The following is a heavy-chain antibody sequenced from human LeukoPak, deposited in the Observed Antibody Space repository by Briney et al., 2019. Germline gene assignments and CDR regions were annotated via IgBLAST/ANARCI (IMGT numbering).Heavy chain of an antibody. CDR3: ARGPDYFDY. Sequence: SETLSLTCTVSGGSISSYYWSWIRQPPGKGLEWIGYIYYGGSTNYNPSLKSRVTISVDTSKNQFSLKLSSVTAADTAVYYCARGPDYFDYWGQGTLVTVSS. CDR1: GGSISSYY. CDR2: IYYGGST. V-gene: IGHV4-59*08. J-gene: IGHJ4*02.